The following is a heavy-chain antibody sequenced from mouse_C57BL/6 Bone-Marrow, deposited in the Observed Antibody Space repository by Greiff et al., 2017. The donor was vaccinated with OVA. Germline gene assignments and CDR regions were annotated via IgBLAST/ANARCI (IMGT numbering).Heavy chain of an antibody. J-gene: IGHJ2*01. CDR2: IDPNSGGT. V-gene: IGHV1-72*01. CDR3: ARGVPFTTVSSGGYFDY. D-gene: IGHD1-1*01. Sequence: QVQLKQPGAELVKPGASVKLSCKASGYTFTSYWMHWVKQRPGRGLEWIGRIDPNSGGTKYNEKFKSKATLTVDKPSSTAYMQLSSLTSEDSAVYYCARGVPFTTVSSGGYFDYWGQGTTLTVSS. CDR1: GYTFTSYW.